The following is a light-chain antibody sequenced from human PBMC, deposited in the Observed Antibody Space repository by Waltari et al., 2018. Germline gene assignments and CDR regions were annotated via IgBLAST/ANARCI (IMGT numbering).Light chain of an antibody. J-gene: IGKJ1*01. V-gene: IGKV3-20*01. CDR2: HAS. CDR3: QKYESLPAT. Sequence: EIVLTRSPGTLSLSPGERATLSCRASQSIGIYLAWYQQKPGQAPRLRMYHASSRATGIPDRLSGSGSGTDFSLTISRLEPEDFAVYYCQKYESLPATFGQGTKVEIK. CDR1: QSIGIY.